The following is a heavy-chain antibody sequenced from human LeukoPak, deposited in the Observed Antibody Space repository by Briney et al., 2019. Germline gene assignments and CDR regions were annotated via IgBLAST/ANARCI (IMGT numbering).Heavy chain of an antibody. Sequence: GESLKISCKGSGYSFTSYRIAWVRQMPGKGLEWMGTIYPGDSDTRYSPSFQGQVTISADKSISTAYLQWSSLKASDTAMYYCARRYSSSSSWSDYWGQGTLVTVSS. CDR1: GYSFTSYR. CDR3: ARRYSSSSSWSDY. J-gene: IGHJ4*02. V-gene: IGHV5-51*01. CDR2: IYPGDSDT. D-gene: IGHD6-6*01.